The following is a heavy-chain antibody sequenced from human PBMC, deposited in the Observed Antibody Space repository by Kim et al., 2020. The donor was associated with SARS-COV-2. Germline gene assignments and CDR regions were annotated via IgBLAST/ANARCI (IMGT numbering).Heavy chain of an antibody. D-gene: IGHD6-25*01. V-gene: IGHV3-74*01. Sequence: GGSLRLSCEASGFTFSNYWMHWVRRPPGKGLVWVSDIKTDGGESYYADSVRGRFTISRDNAKNTVYLQMNSLTAEDTAIYYCAREEKSGASDVWGQG. J-gene: IGHJ3*01. CDR3: AREEKSGASDV. CDR2: IKTDGGES. CDR1: GFTFSNYW.